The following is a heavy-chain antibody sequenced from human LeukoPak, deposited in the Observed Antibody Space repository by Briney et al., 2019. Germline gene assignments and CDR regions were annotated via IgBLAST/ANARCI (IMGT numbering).Heavy chain of an antibody. V-gene: IGHV3-30*02. CDR2: IRYDGSNK. J-gene: IGHJ4*02. CDR1: GFIFNSYG. D-gene: IGHD6-19*01. CDR3: AKSPRGSVADNFDY. Sequence: GGSLRLSCAASGFIFNSYGMHWVRQAPGKGLEWVAFIRYDGSNKYYADSVKGRFTISRDNSKNTLYLQMNSLRAEDTAVYYCAKSPRGSVADNFDYWGQGTLVTVSS.